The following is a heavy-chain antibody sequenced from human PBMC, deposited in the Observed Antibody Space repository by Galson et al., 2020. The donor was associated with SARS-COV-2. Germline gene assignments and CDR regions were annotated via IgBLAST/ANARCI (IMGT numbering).Heavy chain of an antibody. Sequence: GESLNISCAASGFPISNYAMNWVRQAPGKGLEWVSAITGNAGSTYYADSVMGRFTISRDNSKNTLYLQMDSLRAEDTAVYYCAKPMSGFGELLSSFDYWGQGTLLTVSS. J-gene: IGHJ4*02. CDR1: GFPISNYA. D-gene: IGHD3-10*01. CDR2: ITGNAGST. CDR3: AKPMSGFGELLSSFDY. V-gene: IGHV3-23*01.